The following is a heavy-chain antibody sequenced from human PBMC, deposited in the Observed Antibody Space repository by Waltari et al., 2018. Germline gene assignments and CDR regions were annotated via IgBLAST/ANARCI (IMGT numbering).Heavy chain of an antibody. CDR1: GGTFSSYA. D-gene: IGHD2-21*01. CDR2: IIPIFGTA. J-gene: IGHJ2*01. CDR3: ARGGAYCGGDCSNWYFDL. Sequence: QVQLVQSGAEVKKPGSSVKVSCKASGGTFSSYATSWVRQATGPGLEWMGGIIPIFGTANYAQKFQGRVTITADESTSTAYMELSSLRSEDTAVYYCARGGAYCGGDCSNWYFDLWGRGTLVTVSS. V-gene: IGHV1-69*13.